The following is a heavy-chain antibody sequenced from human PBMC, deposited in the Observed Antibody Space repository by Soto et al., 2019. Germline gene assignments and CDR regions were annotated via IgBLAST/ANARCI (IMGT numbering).Heavy chain of an antibody. J-gene: IGHJ5*02. V-gene: IGHV3-30*18. D-gene: IGHD6-13*01. CDR3: AKDRVDSSSTNWFDP. CDR2: ISYDGSNK. Sequence: HPVGSLRLSCAASGFTFSSYGMHWVRQAPGKGLEWVAVISYDGSNKYYADSVKGRFTISRDNSKNTLYLQMNSLRAEDTAVYYCAKDRVDSSSTNWFDPWGQGTLVTVSS. CDR1: GFTFSSYG.